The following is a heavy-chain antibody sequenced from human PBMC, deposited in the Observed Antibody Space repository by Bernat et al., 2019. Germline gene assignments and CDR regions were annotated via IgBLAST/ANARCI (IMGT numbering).Heavy chain of an antibody. CDR2: IYYSGST. J-gene: IGHJ6*03. Sequence: QVQLQQWGAGLLKPSETLSFTCAVSGGSISSYYWSWIRQPPGKGLEWIGYIYYSGSTNYNPSLKSRVTISVDTSKNQFSLKLSSVTAADTAVYYCARGGYYYMDVWGKGTTVTVSS. CDR3: ARGGYYYMDV. V-gene: IGHV4-59*01. CDR1: GGSISSYY. D-gene: IGHD3-16*01.